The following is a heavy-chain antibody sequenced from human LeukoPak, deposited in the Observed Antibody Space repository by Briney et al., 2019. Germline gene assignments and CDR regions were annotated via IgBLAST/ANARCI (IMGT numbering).Heavy chain of an antibody. CDR3: ARPQWLGDFDY. CDR1: GGSFSGYY. CDR2: INHSGST. D-gene: IGHD6-19*01. J-gene: IGHJ4*02. V-gene: IGHV4-34*01. Sequence: LETLSLTCAVYGGSFSGYYWSWIRQPPGRGLEWIGEINHSGSTNYNPSLKSRVTISVDTSKNQFSLKLSSVTAADTAVYYCARPQWLGDFDYWGQGTLVTVSS.